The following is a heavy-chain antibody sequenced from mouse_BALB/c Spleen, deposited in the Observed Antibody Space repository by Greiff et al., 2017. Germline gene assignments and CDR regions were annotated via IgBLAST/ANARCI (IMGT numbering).Heavy chain of an antibody. CDR1: GFTFSSYA. CDR3: ARGDYYYGEGFDY. Sequence: EVNVVESGGGLVKPGGSLKLSCAASGFTFSSYAMSWVRQTPEKRLEWVASISSGGSTCYPDSVKGRFTISRDNARNILYLQMSSLRSEDTAMYYCARGDYYYGEGFDYWGQGTTLTVSS. CDR2: ISSGGST. J-gene: IGHJ2*01. D-gene: IGHD1-1*01. V-gene: IGHV5-6-5*01.